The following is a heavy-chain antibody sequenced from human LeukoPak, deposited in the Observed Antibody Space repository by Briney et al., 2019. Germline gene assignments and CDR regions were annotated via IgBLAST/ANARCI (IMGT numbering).Heavy chain of an antibody. CDR3: ARVGATTRDSYMDV. Sequence: GGSLRLSCAASEFTFSSHAMSWVRQAPGKGLEWVSTISGSGTGTYYADSVKGRFTISRDNSKNTLYLHMRSLRAEDTALYYCARVGATTRDSYMDVWGKGTTVTVSS. CDR2: ISGSGTGT. D-gene: IGHD1-26*01. J-gene: IGHJ6*03. CDR1: EFTFSSHA. V-gene: IGHV3-23*01.